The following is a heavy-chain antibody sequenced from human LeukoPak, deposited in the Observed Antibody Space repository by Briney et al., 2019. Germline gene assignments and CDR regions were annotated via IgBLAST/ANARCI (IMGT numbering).Heavy chain of an antibody. J-gene: IGHJ4*02. CDR1: GYTFTSHG. D-gene: IGHD6-19*01. V-gene: IGHV1-8*02. CDR3: ARGLFISVAATDY. CDR2: MNPNSGNT. Sequence: VASVKVSCKASGYTFTSHGISWVRQAPGQGLEWMGWMNPNSGNTGYAQKFQGRVTMTRNTSISTAYMELSSLRSEDTAVYYCARGLFISVAATDYWGQGTLVTVFS.